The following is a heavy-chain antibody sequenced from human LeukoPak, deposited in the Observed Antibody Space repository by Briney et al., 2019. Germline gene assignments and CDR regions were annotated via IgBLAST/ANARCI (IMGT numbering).Heavy chain of an antibody. CDR3: AMGNNFDFFYFDY. D-gene: IGHD3-9*01. CDR2: IIPIFGTT. Sequence: SVKVSCKASGYTLTSYGISWVRQAPGQGLEWMGGIIPIFGTTKYAQNFQGRVTITTAGSTSTAYMELKSLRSEDTAVYYCAMGNNFDFFYFDYWGQGTLVSVSS. J-gene: IGHJ4*02. CDR1: GYTLTSYG. V-gene: IGHV1-69*05.